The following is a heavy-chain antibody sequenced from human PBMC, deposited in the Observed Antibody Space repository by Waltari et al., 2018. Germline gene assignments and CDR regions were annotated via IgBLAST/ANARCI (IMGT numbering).Heavy chain of an antibody. Sequence: QVQLVQSGAEVKKPGASVKVSCKASGYTFTSYDINWVRQAAGPGLEWMGWMNPNSGNTGYAQKFQGRVTMTRNTSISTAYMELSSLRSEDTAVYYCARGIKRGVTSSSWLNWFDPWGQGTLVTVSS. V-gene: IGHV1-8*01. CDR3: ARGIKRGVTSSSWLNWFDP. D-gene: IGHD6-13*01. CDR1: GYTFTSYD. CDR2: MNPNSGNT. J-gene: IGHJ5*02.